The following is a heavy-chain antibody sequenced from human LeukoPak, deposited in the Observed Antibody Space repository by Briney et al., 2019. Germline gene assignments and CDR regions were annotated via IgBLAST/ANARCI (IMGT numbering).Heavy chain of an antibody. J-gene: IGHJ4*02. D-gene: IGHD3-22*01. CDR3: ARGAYDSSGYYPSDFDY. CDR1: GYTFTSYG. V-gene: IGHV1-18*01. Sequence: ASVKVSCKASGYTFTSYGISWLRQAPGQGLEWMGWISAYNGNTNYAQKLQGRVTMTTDTSTSTAYMELRSLRSDDTAVYYCARGAYDSSGYYPSDFDYWGQGTLVTVSS. CDR2: ISAYNGNT.